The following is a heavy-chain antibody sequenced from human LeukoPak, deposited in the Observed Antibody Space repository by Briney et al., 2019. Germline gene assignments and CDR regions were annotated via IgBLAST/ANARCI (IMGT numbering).Heavy chain of an antibody. CDR1: GFTFSSYW. Sequence: PGGSLRLSCAASGFTFSSYWMHWVRQAPGKGLVWVSRINSDGSSTSYADSVKGRFTISRDNAKNTLYLKMNTLRAEDTAIYFCARGGFTGTSCPYFDYWGQGTLVTVSS. CDR2: INSDGSST. D-gene: IGHD2-2*01. V-gene: IGHV3-74*01. CDR3: ARGGFTGTSCPYFDY. J-gene: IGHJ4*02.